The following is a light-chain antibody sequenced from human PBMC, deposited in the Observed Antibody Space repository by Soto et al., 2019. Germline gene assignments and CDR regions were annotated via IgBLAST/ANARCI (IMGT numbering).Light chain of an antibody. CDR3: QQRSQWPPLT. V-gene: IGKV3-11*01. Sequence: EIVLTQSPGTLSLSPGERATLSCRASQSISNYLAWYQHKPGQAPRLLISDASKRASGVPARFSGSGSGTDFTLTISSLEPEDCAFYYCQQRSQWPPLTFGGGTTVQIK. CDR2: DAS. CDR1: QSISNY. J-gene: IGKJ4*01.